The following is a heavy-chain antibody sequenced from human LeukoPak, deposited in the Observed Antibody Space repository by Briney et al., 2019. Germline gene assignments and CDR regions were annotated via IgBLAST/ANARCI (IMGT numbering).Heavy chain of an antibody. Sequence: PSETLSLTCAVYGGSFSGYYWSWIRQPPGKGLEWIGEINHSGSTNYNPSLKSRVTISVDTSKNQFSLKLSSVTAADTAVYYCARAVRYYGGMVSYYYYYYYMDVWGKGTTVTVSS. CDR3: ARAVRYYGGMVSYYYYYYYMDV. CDR1: GGSFSGYY. V-gene: IGHV4-34*01. CDR2: INHSGST. D-gene: IGHD4-23*01. J-gene: IGHJ6*03.